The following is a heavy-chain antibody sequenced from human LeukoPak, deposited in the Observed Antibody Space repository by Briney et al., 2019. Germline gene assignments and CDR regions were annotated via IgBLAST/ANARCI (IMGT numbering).Heavy chain of an antibody. CDR2: SYHRSKWYN. CDR3: ARDQVRGVIQYYYYGMDV. CDR1: GDSVSSNSAA. J-gene: IGHJ6*02. V-gene: IGHV6-1*01. Sequence: SQTLSLTCAISGDSVSSNSAAWNWIRQSPSRGLEWLGRSYHRSKWYNDYAVSVKSRITINPDTSKNQFSLQLNSVTPEDTAVYYCARDQVRGVIQYYYYGMDVWGQGTTVTVSS. D-gene: IGHD3-10*01.